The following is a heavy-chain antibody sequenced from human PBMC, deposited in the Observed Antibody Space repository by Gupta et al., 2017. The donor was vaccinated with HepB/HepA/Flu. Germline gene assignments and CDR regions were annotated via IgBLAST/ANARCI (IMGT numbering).Heavy chain of an antibody. J-gene: IGHJ6*02. CDR3: AKNQQLVISYGMDV. CDR2: ISYDGSSQ. D-gene: IGHD6-13*01. V-gene: IGHV3-30*18. CDR1: GFPFNSYG. Sequence: QVQLVESGGGVVQPGRSLRLSCAASGFPFNSYGMHWVRQVPGKGLEWVAVISYDGSSQYYADSVKGRFSISRDNSKNTLYLQMNSLRAEDTAVYYCAKNQQLVISYGMDVWGQGTTVTVSS.